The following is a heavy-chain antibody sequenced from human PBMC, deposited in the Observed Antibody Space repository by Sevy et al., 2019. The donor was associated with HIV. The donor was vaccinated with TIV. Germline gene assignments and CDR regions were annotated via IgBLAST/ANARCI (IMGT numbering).Heavy chain of an antibody. CDR3: ARVGYYYGSGSYYNGYYYGMDV. J-gene: IGHJ6*02. CDR2: INHSGST. V-gene: IGHV4-34*01. D-gene: IGHD3-10*01. CDR1: GGSFSGYY. Sequence: SETLSLTCAVYGGSFSGYYWSWIRQPPGKGLEWIGEINHSGSTNYNPSLKSRVTISVDTSKNQFSLKLSSVTAADTAVYYCARVGYYYGSGSYYNGYYYGMDVWGQGTTVTVSS.